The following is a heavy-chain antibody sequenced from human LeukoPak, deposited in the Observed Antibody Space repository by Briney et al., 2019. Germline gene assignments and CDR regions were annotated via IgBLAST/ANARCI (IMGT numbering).Heavy chain of an antibody. V-gene: IGHV4-38-2*02. D-gene: IGHD3-3*01. J-gene: IGHJ4*02. Sequence: PSETLSLTCTVSGYSISSGYYWGWIRQPPGKGLEWIGSIYHSGSTYYNPPLKSRVTISVDTSKNQFSLKLSSVTAADTAVYCCARDPTPYYDFWSGYYTVRPYYFDYWGQGTLVTVSS. CDR2: IYHSGST. CDR3: ARDPTPYYDFWSGYYTVRPYYFDY. CDR1: GYSISSGYY.